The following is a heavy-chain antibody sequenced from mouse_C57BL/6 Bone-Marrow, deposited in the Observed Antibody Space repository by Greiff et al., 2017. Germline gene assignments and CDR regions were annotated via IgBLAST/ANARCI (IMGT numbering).Heavy chain of an antibody. CDR2: LSWDDAK. Sequence: QVTLKVSGPGILKPSQTLSLTCSFSGFSLSTFGMGVGWLRQPSGNGLEWLAHLSWDDAKYYNPALKSGLTISKNTSKNQVFLKIANADAADTATYYCARIRDLLRSFDYWGQGTTLTVSS. CDR1: GFSLSTFGMG. V-gene: IGHV8-8*01. CDR3: ARIRDLLRSFDY. D-gene: IGHD1-1*01. J-gene: IGHJ2*01.